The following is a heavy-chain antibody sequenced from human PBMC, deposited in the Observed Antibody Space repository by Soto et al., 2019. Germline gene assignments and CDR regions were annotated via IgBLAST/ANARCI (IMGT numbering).Heavy chain of an antibody. CDR3: ARGGYHGRHIEFYY. V-gene: IGHV3-48*01. Sequence: PGGSLRLSCAASGFIFSSYNMNWVRQAPGKGLEWVSYIGRSGSTMYYAASVKGRFTISRDNAGNSLYLQMSSLRAEDTAVYYCARGGYHGRHIEFYYWGQGTLVTGSS. J-gene: IGHJ4*02. CDR1: GFIFSSYN. CDR2: IGRSGSTM. D-gene: IGHD5-12*01.